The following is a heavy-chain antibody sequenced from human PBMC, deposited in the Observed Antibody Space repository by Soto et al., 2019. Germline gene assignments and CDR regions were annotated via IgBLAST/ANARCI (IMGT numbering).Heavy chain of an antibody. CDR1: GDSISSDSYW. CDR3: ASHVGTGLWYFDY. D-gene: IGHD3-10*01. J-gene: IGHJ4*02. CDR2: VFYSGAT. Sequence: QLQLQESGPGLVKPSETLSLNCAVSGDSISSDSYWWGWIRQPPGKGLEWIGSVFYSGATYYNPSLQSRVTIAVDTSNNQFSLTLTYMTAADTAVYYCASHVGTGLWYFDYWGQGSLVTVSS. V-gene: IGHV4-39*01.